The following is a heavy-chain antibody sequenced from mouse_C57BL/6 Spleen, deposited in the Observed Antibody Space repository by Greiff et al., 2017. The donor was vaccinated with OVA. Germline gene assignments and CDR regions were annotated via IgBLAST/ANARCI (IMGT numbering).Heavy chain of an antibody. V-gene: IGHV1-69*01. CDR2: IDPSDSYT. Sequence: VQLQQPGAELVMPGASVKLSCKASGYTFTSYWMHWVKQRPGQGLEWIGEIDPSDSYTNYNQKFKGKSTLTVDKSSSTAYMQLSSLTSEDSAVYYCARSEDSSGYPAWFAYWGQGTLVTVSA. D-gene: IGHD3-2*02. CDR1: GYTFTSYW. J-gene: IGHJ3*01. CDR3: ARSEDSSGYPAWFAY.